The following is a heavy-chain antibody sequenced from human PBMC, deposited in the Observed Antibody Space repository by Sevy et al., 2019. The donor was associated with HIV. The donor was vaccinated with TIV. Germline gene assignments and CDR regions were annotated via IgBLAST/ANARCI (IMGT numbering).Heavy chain of an antibody. Sequence: SENLSLTCAVSGGSISSSNWWRWVRQPPGKGLEWIGESYHSGSTKYNPSLKSRVTISVDKSKNQFSLKLSSVTAADRAVYYTERDLHRSSTGCYGPFDPWGQGTLVTVSS. D-gene: IGHD2-2*01. V-gene: IGHV4-4*02. CDR2: SYHSGST. J-gene: IGHJ5*02. CDR1: GGSISSSNW. CDR3: ERDLHRSSTGCYGPFDP.